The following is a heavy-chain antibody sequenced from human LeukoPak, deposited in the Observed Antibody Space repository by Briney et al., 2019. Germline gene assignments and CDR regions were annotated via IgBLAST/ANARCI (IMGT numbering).Heavy chain of an antibody. V-gene: IGHV3-66*01. CDR3: ARESPVLYGMDV. J-gene: IGHJ6*02. CDR2: IYSGGSK. D-gene: IGHD6-6*01. CDR1: GFTVSSNY. Sequence: GGSLRLSCAASGFTVSSNYMSWVRQVPGKGLEWVSVIYSGGSKYYSDSVKGRFPISRDNSKNTLYLQMNSLRAEDTAVYYCARESPVLYGMDVWGQGTTVTVSS.